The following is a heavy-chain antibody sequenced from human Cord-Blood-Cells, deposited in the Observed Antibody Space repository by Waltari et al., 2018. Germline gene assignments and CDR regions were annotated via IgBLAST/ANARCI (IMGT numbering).Heavy chain of an antibody. D-gene: IGHD3-9*01. CDR2: IYHSGST. V-gene: IGHV4-38-2*02. CDR3: ARDLELRYFDWYNAFDI. Sequence: QVQLQESGPGLVKPSETLSLTCAVSGYSISSGYYWGWIRQPPGKGLEWIGSIYHSGSTYYNPSLKSRVTISVDTSKNQFSLKLSSVTAADTAVYYCARDLELRYFDWYNAFDIWGQGTMVTVSS. CDR1: GYSISSGYY. J-gene: IGHJ3*02.